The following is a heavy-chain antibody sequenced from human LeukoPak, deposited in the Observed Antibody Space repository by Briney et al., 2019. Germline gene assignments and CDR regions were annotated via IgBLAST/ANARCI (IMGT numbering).Heavy chain of an antibody. CDR3: AKGPLPRITGTAPFDY. J-gene: IGHJ4*02. V-gene: IGHV3-23*01. D-gene: IGHD1-7*01. CDR1: GFTFSNYG. Sequence: PGGSLRLSCAASGFTFSNYGMSWVRQAPGKGLEWVSAISGSGGTTYYADSVKGRFTISRDNSKNTLYLQMSSLRAEDTAVYYCAKGPLPRITGTAPFDYWGQGTLVTVSS. CDR2: ISGSGGTT.